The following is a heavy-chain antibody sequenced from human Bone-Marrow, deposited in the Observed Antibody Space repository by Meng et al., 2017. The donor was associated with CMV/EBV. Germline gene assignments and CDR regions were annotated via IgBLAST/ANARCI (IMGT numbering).Heavy chain of an antibody. CDR1: RFTFSTYA. Sequence: GESLKISCAASRFTFSTYAIHWVRQAPGKGLEWVAVISYDGSNKYYADSVKGRFTISRDNSRNTLYLQMNSLRADDTAVYFCARGSVGLGIAARKTHDSFDIWGQGTTVTVSS. CDR3: ARGSVGLGIAARKTHDSFDI. CDR2: ISYDGSNK. J-gene: IGHJ3*02. D-gene: IGHD6-6*01. V-gene: IGHV3-30*04.